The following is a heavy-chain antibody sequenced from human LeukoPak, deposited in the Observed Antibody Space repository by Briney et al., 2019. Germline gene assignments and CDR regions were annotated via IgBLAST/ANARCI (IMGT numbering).Heavy chain of an antibody. CDR2: IIPIFGTA. Sequence: GASVKVSCKASGGTFSSYAISWVRQAPGQGLEWMGGIIPIFGTANYAQKFQGRVTITADESTSTAYMELSSLRSEDTAVYYCARVGAYCSGGSCTYYGMDVWGQGTTVTVSS. D-gene: IGHD2-15*01. J-gene: IGHJ6*02. V-gene: IGHV1-69*01. CDR1: GGTFSSYA. CDR3: ARVGAYCSGGSCTYYGMDV.